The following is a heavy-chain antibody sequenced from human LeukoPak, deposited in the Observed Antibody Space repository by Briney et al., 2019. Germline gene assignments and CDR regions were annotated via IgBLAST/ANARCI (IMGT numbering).Heavy chain of an antibody. J-gene: IGHJ4*02. CDR1: GFTFSDYY. Sequence: PGGSLRLSRAASGFTFSDYYMSWIRQAPGKGLEWVSYISSSGSTIYYADSVKGRFTISRDNAKNSLYLQMNSLRAEDTAVYYCARDWWAYGSGSYQLDYWGQGTLVTVSS. CDR2: ISSSGSTI. D-gene: IGHD3-10*01. V-gene: IGHV3-11*04. CDR3: ARDWWAYGSGSYQLDY.